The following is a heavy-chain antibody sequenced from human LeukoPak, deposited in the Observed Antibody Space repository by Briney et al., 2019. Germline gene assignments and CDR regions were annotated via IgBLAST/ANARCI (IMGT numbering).Heavy chain of an antibody. CDR3: ARSGNYFDS. CDR1: GFTFSGYW. D-gene: IGHD1-26*01. Sequence: GGSLRLSCAASGFTFSGYWMTWLRQAPGKGLEWLANIKQDGSEKNYEASEKGRFTISRDNAKNSLYLQVNSLRAEDTAVYYCARSGNYFDSWGQGTLVTVSS. CDR2: IKQDGSEK. V-gene: IGHV3-7*01. J-gene: IGHJ4*02.